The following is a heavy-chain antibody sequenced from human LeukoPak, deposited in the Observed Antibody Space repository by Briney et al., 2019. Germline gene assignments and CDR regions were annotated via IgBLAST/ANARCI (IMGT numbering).Heavy chain of an antibody. CDR2: FDPEDGET. D-gene: IGHD3-9*01. CDR3: ATPILTGYYRDAFDI. Sequence: ASVKVSCKVSGYTLTELSMHWVRQAPGKGLEWMGGFDPEDGETIYAQKFQGRVTMTEDTSTDTAYMELSSLRSEDTAVYYCATPILTGYYRDAFDIWGQGTMVTVST. V-gene: IGHV1-24*01. CDR1: GYTLTELS. J-gene: IGHJ3*02.